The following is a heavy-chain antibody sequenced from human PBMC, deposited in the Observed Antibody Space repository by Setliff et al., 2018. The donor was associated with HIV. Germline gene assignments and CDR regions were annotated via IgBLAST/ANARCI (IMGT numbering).Heavy chain of an antibody. D-gene: IGHD3-10*01. V-gene: IGHV3-74*01. J-gene: IGHJ4*02. Sequence: PGGSLRLSCAASGLTLSDYWMHWVRQAPGKGLEWVSHISKMGTTIKYADSVKGRFTISRDDAKNTLYLQMNSLRVEDTAVYYCVRAAESHWGQGTLVTVSS. CDR3: VRAAESH. CDR1: GLTLSDYW. CDR2: ISKMGTTI.